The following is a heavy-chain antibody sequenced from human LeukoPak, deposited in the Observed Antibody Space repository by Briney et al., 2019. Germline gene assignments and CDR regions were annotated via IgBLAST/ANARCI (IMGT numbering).Heavy chain of an antibody. V-gene: IGHV1-8*01. CDR2: MNPNSGNT. J-gene: IGHJ5*02. CDR3: ARAYYDFWSGSNWFEP. Sequence: ASVKVSCKASGYTFTSYDLNWVRQATGQGLEWMGWMNPNSGNTGYAQKFQGRVTMTRNTSISTAYMELSSLRSEDTAVYYCARAYYDFWSGSNWFEPWGQGTLVTVSS. D-gene: IGHD3-3*01. CDR1: GYTFTSYD.